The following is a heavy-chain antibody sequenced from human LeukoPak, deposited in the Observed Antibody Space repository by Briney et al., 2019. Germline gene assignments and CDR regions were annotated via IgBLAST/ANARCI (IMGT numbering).Heavy chain of an antibody. Sequence: SETLSLTCTLSGGSISSDSYYWSWIRQPAGKGLEWIGRIYASGKTNYNPSLKSRVTISIDTSKNQFSLNLNSVTAADTGLYYCARGIDSNGYQLKGFGPWGQGTLVTVSS. D-gene: IGHD3-22*01. V-gene: IGHV4-61*02. CDR2: IYASGKT. J-gene: IGHJ5*02. CDR1: GGSISSDSYY. CDR3: ARGIDSNGYQLKGFGP.